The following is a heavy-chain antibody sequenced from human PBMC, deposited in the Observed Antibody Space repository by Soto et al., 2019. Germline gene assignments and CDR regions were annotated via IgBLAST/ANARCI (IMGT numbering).Heavy chain of an antibody. Sequence: GALRISCAASGFTFSGSAMHWVRQASGKGLKWVGRIRSIDNSYETAYAASVKGRFTISRDDSKNTAYLQMNSLKTEDTAVYYCTRPPEDCSSTSCYYAGLNYYYYMDVWGKGTTVTVS. D-gene: IGHD2-2*01. J-gene: IGHJ6*03. CDR1: GFTFSGSA. V-gene: IGHV3-73*01. CDR3: TRPPEDCSSTSCYYAGLNYYYYMDV. CDR2: IRSIDNSYET.